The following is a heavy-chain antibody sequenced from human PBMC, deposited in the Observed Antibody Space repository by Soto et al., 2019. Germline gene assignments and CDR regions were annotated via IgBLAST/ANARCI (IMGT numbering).Heavy chain of an antibody. J-gene: IGHJ4*02. CDR1: GGSISSGGYY. CDR2: IYYSGSN. CDR3: ARLDSSGYYYGYYFDY. D-gene: IGHD3-22*01. V-gene: IGHV4-31*03. Sequence: QVQLQESGPGLVKPSQTLSLTCTVSGGSISSGGYYWSWIRQHPGKGLEWIGYIYYSGSNYYNPSIKSRVTISVDTSKNQFSLKLSSVTAADTAVYYSARLDSSGYYYGYYFDYWGQGTLVTVSS.